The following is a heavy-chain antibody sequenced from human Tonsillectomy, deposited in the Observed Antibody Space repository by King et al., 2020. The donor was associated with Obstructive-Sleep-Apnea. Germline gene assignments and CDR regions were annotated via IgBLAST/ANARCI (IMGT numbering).Heavy chain of an antibody. CDR2: IRYDGSNK. J-gene: IGHJ2*01. Sequence: VQLVQSGGGVVQPGGSLRLSCAASGFSFSSYGMQWVRQAPGKGLEWVAFIRYDGSNKYYADSVKGRFTISRDNSKNTLFLQMNSLGAEDTAVYYCAKGRSSSGWNWYFDLWGRGTLVTVSS. D-gene: IGHD6-19*01. CDR1: GFSFSSYG. V-gene: IGHV3-30*02. CDR3: AKGRSSSGWNWYFDL.